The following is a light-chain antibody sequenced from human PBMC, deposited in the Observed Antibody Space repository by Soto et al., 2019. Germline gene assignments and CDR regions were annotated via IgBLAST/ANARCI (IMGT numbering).Light chain of an antibody. V-gene: IGKV1-39*01. Sequence: DIQMTQSPSSLSASVGDRVTITCRASQSISSYLNWYQQKPGKAPKLLIYAASSLQSGVPSSFSGSGSGTEFTLTISSLHPEDFSTYYCQQSYSGYTFGPGAKLEMK. CDR2: AAS. CDR1: QSISSY. J-gene: IGKJ2*01. CDR3: QQSYSGYT.